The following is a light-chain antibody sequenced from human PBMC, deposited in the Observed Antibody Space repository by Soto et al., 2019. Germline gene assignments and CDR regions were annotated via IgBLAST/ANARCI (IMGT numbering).Light chain of an antibody. CDR3: QLSQQRSSWPPIA. CDR2: DAS. Sequence: DIVLTQSPATLSLSPGNRVTLSCRANERISHSLAWYEQRPGQAPRILIYDASFRATGIPERFSGSGSGTDSTLSISSLEPEDFAVYYCQLSQQRSSWPPIAFGQGTRLDLK. J-gene: IGKJ5*01. CDR1: ERISHS. V-gene: IGKV3-11*01.